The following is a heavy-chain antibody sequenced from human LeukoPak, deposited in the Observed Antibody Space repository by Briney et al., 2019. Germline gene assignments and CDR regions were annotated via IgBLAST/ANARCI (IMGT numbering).Heavy chain of an antibody. CDR2: IYYSGST. D-gene: IGHD3-22*01. CDR3: ARDYYDSSGYPRKNWFDP. V-gene: IGHV4-39*07. Sequence: SETLSLTCTVSGGSIGSSSYYWGWIRQPPGKGLEWIGSIYYSGSTYYNPSLKSRVTISVDTSKNQFSLKLSSVTAADTAVYYCARDYYDSSGYPRKNWFDPWGQGTLVTVSS. J-gene: IGHJ5*02. CDR1: GGSIGSSSYY.